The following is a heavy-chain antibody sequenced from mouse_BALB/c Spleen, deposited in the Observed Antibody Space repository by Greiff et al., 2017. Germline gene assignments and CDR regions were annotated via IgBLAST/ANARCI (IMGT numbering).Heavy chain of an antibody. CDR1: GFTFSSYA. J-gene: IGHJ2*01. V-gene: IGHV5-9-4*01. CDR3: ARGYYGKGRPYYFDY. D-gene: IGHD1-1*01. Sequence: EVMLVESGGGLVKPGGSLKLSCAASGFTFSSYAMSWVRQSPEKRLEWVAEISSGGSYTYYPDTVTGRFTISRDNAKNTLYLEMSSLRSEDTAMYYCARGYYGKGRPYYFDYWGQGTTLTVSS. CDR2: ISSGGSYT.